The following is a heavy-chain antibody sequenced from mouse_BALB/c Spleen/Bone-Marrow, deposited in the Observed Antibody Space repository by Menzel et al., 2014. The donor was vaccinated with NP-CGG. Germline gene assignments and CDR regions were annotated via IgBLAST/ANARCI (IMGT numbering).Heavy chain of an antibody. CDR2: ISSGSSTI. J-gene: IGHJ4*01. V-gene: IGHV5-17*02. CDR1: GFTFSSFG. Sequence: EVKLMESGGGLAQPGGSRKLSCAASGFTFSSFGMHWVRQAPEKGLEWVAYISSGSSTIYYADTVKGRFTISRDNPKNTLFLQTTSLRSEDTAMYYCVRSYDSYAMAFWGQGTSVTVSS. CDR3: VRSYDSYAMAF. D-gene: IGHD2-10*02.